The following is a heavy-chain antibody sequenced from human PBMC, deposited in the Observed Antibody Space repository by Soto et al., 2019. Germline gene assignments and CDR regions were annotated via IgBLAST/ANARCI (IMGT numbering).Heavy chain of an antibody. CDR2: IKQDGSEK. CDR1: GFTFSSYW. J-gene: IGHJ5*02. Sequence: VQLVESGGGLVQPGGSLRLSCAASGFTFSSYWMSWVRQAPGKGLEWVANIKQDGSEKYYVDSVKGRFTISRDNAKNSLYLQMNSLRAEDTAVYYCARVPYGDYVGWFDPWGQGTLVTVSS. D-gene: IGHD4-17*01. CDR3: ARVPYGDYVGWFDP. V-gene: IGHV3-7*01.